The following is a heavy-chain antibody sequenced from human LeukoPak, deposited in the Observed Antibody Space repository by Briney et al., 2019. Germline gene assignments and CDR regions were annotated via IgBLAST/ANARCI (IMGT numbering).Heavy chain of an antibody. Sequence: PSETLSLTCTVSGGSISSYYWSWIRQPPGKGLEWIGCIYYSGSTNYNPSLKSRVTISVDTSKNQFSLKLSSVTAADTAVYYCARHGEYYYDSSGYPRGAFDIWGQGTMVTVSS. CDR3: ARHGEYYYDSSGYPRGAFDI. CDR1: GGSISSYY. D-gene: IGHD3-22*01. V-gene: IGHV4-59*08. CDR2: IYYSGST. J-gene: IGHJ3*02.